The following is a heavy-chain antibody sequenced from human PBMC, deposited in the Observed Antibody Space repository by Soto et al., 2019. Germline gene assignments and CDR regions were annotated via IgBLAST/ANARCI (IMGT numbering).Heavy chain of an antibody. CDR3: ARANWYSEY. D-gene: IGHD7-27*01. Sequence: QVHLQEPGPGLVKPSETLSLTCTVSGGSINNHYWSWIRQPPGKGLEWIGYIYYTGSTNYNPSLKSRVTMSVDTSKNQCSLNLTSLTAADTAIYYCARANWYSEYWGQGTLVTVSS. V-gene: IGHV4-59*11. CDR2: IYYTGST. CDR1: GGSINNHY. J-gene: IGHJ4*02.